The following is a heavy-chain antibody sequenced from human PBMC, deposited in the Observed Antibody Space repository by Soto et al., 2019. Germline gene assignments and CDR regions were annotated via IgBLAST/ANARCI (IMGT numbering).Heavy chain of an antibody. CDR2: IVVGSGNT. Sequence: SVKVSCKASGYTFTSYAMHWVRQAPGQRLEWIGWIVVGSGNTNYAQKFQERVTITRDMSTSTAYMELSSLRSEDTAVYYCAAIVGAAGYYYGMDVWGQGTTVTVSS. CDR3: AAIVGAAGYYYGMDV. V-gene: IGHV1-58*02. D-gene: IGHD1-26*01. CDR1: GYTFTSYA. J-gene: IGHJ6*02.